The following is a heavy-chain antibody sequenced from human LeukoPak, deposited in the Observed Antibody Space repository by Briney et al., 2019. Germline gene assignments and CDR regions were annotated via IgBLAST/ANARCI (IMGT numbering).Heavy chain of an antibody. CDR2: INPIGGTT. CDR1: GYTFTTYY. Sequence: ASVKVSCKAPGYTFTTYYIHWVRQAPGQGLEWMGIINPIGGTTDYAQKFQGRVTMTRDTSTSTVYMELSSLRSEDTAVYYCAGDFWSGYYGGGGGYFDYWGQGTLVTVSS. J-gene: IGHJ4*02. CDR3: AGDFWSGYYGGGGGYFDY. D-gene: IGHD3-3*01. V-gene: IGHV1-46*01.